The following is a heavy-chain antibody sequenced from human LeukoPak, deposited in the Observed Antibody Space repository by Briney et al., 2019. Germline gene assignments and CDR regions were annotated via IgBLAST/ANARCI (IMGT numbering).Heavy chain of an antibody. CDR2: INGDGTTI. CDR1: GFTFGDYY. D-gene: IGHD2-2*02. Sequence: GGSLRLSCTASGFTFGDYYMTWIRQAPGKGLDWLSYINGDGTTIHYAESVKGRFTIPRDNGKKSVYLHINSLRAEDTAVYYCARYPLQYYYYFLDVWGKGTTVTVSS. V-gene: IGHV3-11*01. J-gene: IGHJ6*04. CDR3: ARYPLQYYYYFLDV.